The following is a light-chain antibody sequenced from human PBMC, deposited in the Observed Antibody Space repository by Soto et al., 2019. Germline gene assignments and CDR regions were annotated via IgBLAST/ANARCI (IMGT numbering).Light chain of an antibody. V-gene: IGKV1-9*01. CDR2: AAS. CDR1: QVISSY. Sequence: DIQLTHYPSFLSASLGDRFTITFRASQVISSYLSWYQQKPGKAPKLLIYAASTLQSGVPSRFSGSRSGTEFTLTISSLQPEDFATYYCQQLNSYPITFGQGTRLEIK. J-gene: IGKJ5*01. CDR3: QQLNSYPIT.